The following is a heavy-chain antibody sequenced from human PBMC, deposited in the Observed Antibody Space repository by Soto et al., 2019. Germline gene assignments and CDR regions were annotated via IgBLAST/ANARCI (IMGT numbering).Heavy chain of an antibody. V-gene: IGHV1-3*01. CDR3: ATSFEYYEILTGYYNYYYMDV. CDR2: INAGNGNT. CDR1: GYTFTSYA. J-gene: IGHJ6*03. D-gene: IGHD3-9*01. Sequence: ASVKVSCKASGYTFTSYAMHWVRQAPGQRLEWMGWINAGNGNTKYSQKFQGRVTITRDTSASTAYMELSSLRSEDTAVYYCATSFEYYEILTGYYNYYYMDVWGKGTKVTVSS.